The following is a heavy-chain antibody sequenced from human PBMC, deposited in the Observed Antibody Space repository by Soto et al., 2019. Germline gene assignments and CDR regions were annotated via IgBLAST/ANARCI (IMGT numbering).Heavy chain of an antibody. CDR1: AGSISSGGYY. D-gene: IGHD3-22*01. J-gene: IGHJ4*02. CDR3: ASANTTDVVVTEDYFDY. V-gene: IGHV4-31*02. CDR2: IYYSGIA. Sequence: SETRSLTWTVSAGSISSGGYYWTWIRQHPGKVLEWIGYIYYSGIAYYNPSLKSRVTISVDTSKNQFSLQLSSVTAADTAVYYCASANTTDVVVTEDYFDYWGQGTLVTFSA.